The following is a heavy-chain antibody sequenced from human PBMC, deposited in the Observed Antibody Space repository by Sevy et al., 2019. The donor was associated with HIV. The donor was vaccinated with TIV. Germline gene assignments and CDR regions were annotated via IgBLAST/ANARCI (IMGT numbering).Heavy chain of an antibody. Sequence: SETLSLTCTVSXXXVSTGGYYWSXXRQSAGKGLEWIGXILGSGYTDYNPSLKSRVTISRDTSKSQFSLTLTSVTAADSAMYYCARYIAGPXXDXXGQGIQVTVSS. CDR3: ARYIAGPXXDX. CDR1: XXXVSTGGYY. D-gene: IGHD1-26*01. CDR2: ILGSGYT. V-gene: IGHV4-61*02. J-gene: IGHJ4*02.